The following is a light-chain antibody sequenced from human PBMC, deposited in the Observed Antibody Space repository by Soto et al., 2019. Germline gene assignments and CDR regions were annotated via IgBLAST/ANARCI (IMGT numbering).Light chain of an antibody. J-gene: IGLJ1*01. Sequence: SPGQSITISCTGTSSDVGGYNSVSWYRQDPGKAPKLMIYDVTNRPSGVSNRFSGSKSGNTASLTISGLQAEDEADYYCSSFTSSITYVFGTGTKVTVL. V-gene: IGLV2-14*01. CDR2: DVT. CDR1: SSDVGGYNS. CDR3: SSFTSSITYV.